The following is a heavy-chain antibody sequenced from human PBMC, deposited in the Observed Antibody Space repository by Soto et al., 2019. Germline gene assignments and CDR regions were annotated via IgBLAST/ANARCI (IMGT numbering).Heavy chain of an antibody. J-gene: IGHJ6*02. V-gene: IGHV3-72*01. CDR3: ARDGGIAARHYYGVDV. D-gene: IGHD6-6*01. CDR1: AFTFSSNK. Sequence: DVVLVESGGGLVKPGGSLRLSCAASAFTFSSNKMVWVRQAQGKGLEWAGRSRKKADNYATEYAASVEGRFTISRDDSKNSLYLQMNSLKTEDTAVYYCARDGGIAARHYYGVDVWGQGTTVTVSS. CDR2: SRKKADNYAT.